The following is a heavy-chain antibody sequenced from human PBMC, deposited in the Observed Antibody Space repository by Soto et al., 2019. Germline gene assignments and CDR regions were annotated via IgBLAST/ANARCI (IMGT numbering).Heavy chain of an antibody. CDR3: ARGAPYQLLWPYYYYGMDV. V-gene: IGHV3-30-3*01. CDR2: ISYDGSNK. D-gene: IGHD2-2*01. CDR1: GFTFSSYA. J-gene: IGHJ6*02. Sequence: PGGSLRLSCAASGFTFSSYAMHWVRQAPGKGPEWVAVISYDGSNKYYADSVKGRFTISRDNSKNTLYLQMNSLRAEDTAVYYCARGAPYQLLWPYYYYGMDVWGQGTKVTVSS.